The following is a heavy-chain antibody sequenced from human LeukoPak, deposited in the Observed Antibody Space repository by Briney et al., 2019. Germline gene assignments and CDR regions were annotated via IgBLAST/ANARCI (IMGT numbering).Heavy chain of an antibody. CDR2: IRYDGSNE. CDR1: GFIFSSYG. D-gene: IGHD2-8*02. Sequence: GGSLRLSCAASGFIFSSYGMHWVRQAPGKGLEWVAFIRYDGSNEYYADSVKGRFTVSRDNSKSTLSLQMNSLRAEDTAIYYCATYRQVLLPFESWGQGTLVTVSS. CDR3: ATYRQVLLPFES. J-gene: IGHJ4*02. V-gene: IGHV3-30*02.